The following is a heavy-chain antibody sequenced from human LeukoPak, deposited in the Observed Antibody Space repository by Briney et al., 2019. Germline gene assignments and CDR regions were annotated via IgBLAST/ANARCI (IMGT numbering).Heavy chain of an antibody. CDR2: ISYDGSNK. CDR1: GFTFSSYA. Sequence: PGRSLRPSCAASGFTFSSYAMHWVRQAPGKGLEWVAVISYDGSNKYYADSVKGRFTISRDNSKNTLYLQMNSLRAEDTAVYYCARAYCSGGSCYFWPGWRYYYGMDVWGQGTTVTVSS. CDR3: ARAYCSGGSCYFWPGWRYYYGMDV. D-gene: IGHD2-15*01. J-gene: IGHJ6*02. V-gene: IGHV3-30-3*01.